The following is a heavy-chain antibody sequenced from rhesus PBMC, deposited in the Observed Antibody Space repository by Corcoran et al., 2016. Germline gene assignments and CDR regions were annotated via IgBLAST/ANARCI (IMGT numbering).Heavy chain of an antibody. V-gene: IGHV4S7*01. CDR1: GGSISGAYY. Sequence: QVQLQESGPGLVKPSAALSLTCAVSGGSISGAYYWGWIRPHHGKGLGWIGTIYGNSASTYYNPSLKSRVTISKDTSKNQFSLKLTSVTAADTAVYYCARVYSSYFYYFDYWGQGVLVTVSS. D-gene: IGHD3-9*01. J-gene: IGHJ4*01. CDR3: ARVYSSYFYYFDY. CDR2: IYGNSAST.